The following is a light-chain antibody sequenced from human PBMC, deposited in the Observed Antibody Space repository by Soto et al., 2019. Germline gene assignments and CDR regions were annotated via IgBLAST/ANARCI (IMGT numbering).Light chain of an antibody. Sequence: SVLTQPASVSGSPGQSITISCTGTSSDVGGYNYVSWYQQHPGKAPKLMIYEVSNRPSGVSNRFSGSKSGNTASLTISGLHAEDEADYYCASYAGSSTYVFGSGTKVTVL. V-gene: IGLV2-14*01. CDR1: SSDVGGYNY. J-gene: IGLJ1*01. CDR3: ASYAGSSTYV. CDR2: EVS.